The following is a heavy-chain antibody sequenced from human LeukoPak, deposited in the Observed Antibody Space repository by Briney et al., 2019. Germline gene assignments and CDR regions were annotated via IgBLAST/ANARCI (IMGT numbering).Heavy chain of an antibody. CDR3: AKDLQRWLQLGPDY. J-gene: IGHJ4*02. D-gene: IGHD5-24*01. CDR2: ISYDGSNK. V-gene: IGHV3-30*18. Sequence: GGSLRLSCAASGFTFSSYGMHWVRQAPGKGLEWVAVISYDGSNKYYADSVKGRFTISRDNSKNTLYLQMNSLRAEDTAVYYCAKDLQRWLQLGPDYWGQGTLVTVSS. CDR1: GFTFSSYG.